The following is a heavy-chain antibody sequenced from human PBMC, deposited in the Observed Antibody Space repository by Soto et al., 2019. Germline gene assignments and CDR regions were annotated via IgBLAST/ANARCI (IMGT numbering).Heavy chain of an antibody. CDR1: GFTFSSYD. J-gene: IGHJ4*02. Sequence: EVQLLESGGGLVQPEGSLRLSCAASGFTFSSYDMSWVRQAPGKGLEWVSTISGSTGSTYYADSVKGRFTISRDSSKXXXXXXXXXXXXXXXAVYYCAKETDDWGQGTLVTVSS. D-gene: IGHD3-10*01. CDR2: ISGSTGST. CDR3: AKETDD. V-gene: IGHV3-23*01.